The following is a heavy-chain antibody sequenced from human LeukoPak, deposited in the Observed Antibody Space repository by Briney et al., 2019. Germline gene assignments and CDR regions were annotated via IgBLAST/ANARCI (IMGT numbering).Heavy chain of an antibody. D-gene: IGHD1-26*01. Sequence: PSETLSLTCTVSSNSISSGDYYWSWIRQPAGKGLEWIGRIYTSGSTNYNPSLKSRVTISVDTSKNQFSLKLSSVTAADTAVYYCAREIHIVGATQGAFDIWGQGTMVTVSS. CDR1: SNSISSGDYY. J-gene: IGHJ3*02. V-gene: IGHV4-61*02. CDR2: IYTSGST. CDR3: AREIHIVGATQGAFDI.